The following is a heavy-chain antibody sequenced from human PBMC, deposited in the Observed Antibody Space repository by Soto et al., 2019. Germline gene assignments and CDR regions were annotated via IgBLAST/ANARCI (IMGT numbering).Heavy chain of an antibody. CDR2: ISAYNGNT. CDR3: ARDNSYYYDSSGYFETSMYYYGMDV. Sequence: GASVKVSCKASGYTFTSYGISWVRQAPGQGLEWMGWISAYNGNTNYAQKLQGRVTMTTDTSTSTAYMELRSLRSDDTAVYYCARDNSYYYDSSGYFETSMYYYGMDVWGQGTTVTVSS. CDR1: GYTFTSYG. V-gene: IGHV1-18*01. J-gene: IGHJ6*02. D-gene: IGHD3-22*01.